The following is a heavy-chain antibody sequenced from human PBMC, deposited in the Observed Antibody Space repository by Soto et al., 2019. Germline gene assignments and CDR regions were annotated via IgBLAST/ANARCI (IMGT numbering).Heavy chain of an antibody. Sequence: QITLRESGPTRVKPTQTLTLTCTFSGFSLTTRPVGVAWIRQPPGKALEWLAVIYWDDDKRYSPSLKSRLTIAKDTSKTQVVLTMAYMDPVDTATYFCXXXXXXXXXXXXXXXXXWGHGTLVTVSS. CDR3: XXXXXXXXXXXXXXXXX. CDR1: GFSLTTRPVG. CDR2: IYWDDDK. J-gene: IGHJ4*01. V-gene: IGHV2-5*02.